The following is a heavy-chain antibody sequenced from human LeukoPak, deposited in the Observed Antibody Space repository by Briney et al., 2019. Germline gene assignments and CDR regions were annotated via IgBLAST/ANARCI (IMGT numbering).Heavy chain of an antibody. D-gene: IGHD3-22*01. Sequence: GGSLRLSCGASGFTFGTYWMHWVRQAPGKGLVWVSGINSDGGTTTYADSVKGRFTISRDNAKNTLYLQMNNLRAEDTAIYYCAKDHLSSTYYYDSSGYPLDYWGQGTLVTVSS. V-gene: IGHV3-74*01. J-gene: IGHJ4*02. CDR1: GFTFGTYW. CDR2: INSDGGTT. CDR3: AKDHLSSTYYYDSSGYPLDY.